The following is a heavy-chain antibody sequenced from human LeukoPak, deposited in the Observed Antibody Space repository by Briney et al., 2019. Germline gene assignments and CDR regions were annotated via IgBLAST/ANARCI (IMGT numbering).Heavy chain of an antibody. CDR2: MNPNSGNT. Sequence: ASVKVSCKASGYTFTSYDINWVRQATGQGLEWMGWMNPNSGNTGYAQKFQGRVTMTRNTSISTAYMELSSLRSEDTAVYYCASSSGYNFDFDYWSQGTLVTVSS. D-gene: IGHD5-12*01. CDR1: GYTFTSYD. J-gene: IGHJ4*02. V-gene: IGHV1-8*01. CDR3: ASSSGYNFDFDY.